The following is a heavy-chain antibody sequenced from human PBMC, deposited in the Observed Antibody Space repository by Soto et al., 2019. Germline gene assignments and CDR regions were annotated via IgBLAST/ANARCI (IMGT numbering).Heavy chain of an antibody. V-gene: IGHV4-59*01. CDR3: ARLEEYCSGGSCPSQFDY. D-gene: IGHD2-15*01. Sequence: SETLSLTCTVSGGSISGYYWSWIRQPPGKGLEWIGYIYYSGSTNYNPSLKSRVTISVDTSKNQFSLKLSSVTAADTAVYYCARLEEYCSGGSCPSQFDYWGQGTLVTVSS. J-gene: IGHJ4*02. CDR2: IYYSGST. CDR1: GGSISGYY.